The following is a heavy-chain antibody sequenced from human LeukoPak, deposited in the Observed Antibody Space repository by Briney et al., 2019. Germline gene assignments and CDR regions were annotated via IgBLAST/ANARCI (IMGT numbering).Heavy chain of an antibody. CDR1: GXTFSSYE. Sequence: GGSLRLSCAASGXTFSSYEMNWVRQTPGKGLEWVSYISSSGTNIYSADSVKGRFTISRDNAKNSLYLQMNSLRAEDTAIYYCARGGIGFDYWGQGTLVTVSS. CDR2: ISSSGTNI. D-gene: IGHD3-10*01. CDR3: ARGGIGFDY. J-gene: IGHJ4*02. V-gene: IGHV3-48*03.